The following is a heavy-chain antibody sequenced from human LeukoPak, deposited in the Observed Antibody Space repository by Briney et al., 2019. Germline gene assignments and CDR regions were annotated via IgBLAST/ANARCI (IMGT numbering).Heavy chain of an antibody. CDR3: TTELWFGEFNYQRLFDY. CDR1: GFTFSNAW. D-gene: IGHD3-10*01. CDR2: IKSKTDGGTT. Sequence: PGGSLRLSCAASGFTFSNAWMSWVRQAPGKGLEWVGRIKSKTDGGTTDYAAPVKGRFTISRDDSKNTLYLQMDSLKTEDTAVYYCTTELWFGEFNYQRLFDYWGQGTLVTVSS. V-gene: IGHV3-15*01. J-gene: IGHJ4*02.